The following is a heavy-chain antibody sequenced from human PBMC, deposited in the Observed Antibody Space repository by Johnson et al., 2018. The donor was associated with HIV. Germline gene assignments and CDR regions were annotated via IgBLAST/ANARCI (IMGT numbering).Heavy chain of an antibody. D-gene: IGHD6-19*01. Sequence: GKGLEWVAVISYDGSNKYYADSVKGRFTISRDNSKNTLYLQMNSLRAEDTAVYYCARGRAVAGTRAFDIWGQGTMVTVSS. CDR3: ARGRAVAGTRAFDI. V-gene: IGHV3-30-3*01. CDR2: ISYDGSNK. J-gene: IGHJ3*02.